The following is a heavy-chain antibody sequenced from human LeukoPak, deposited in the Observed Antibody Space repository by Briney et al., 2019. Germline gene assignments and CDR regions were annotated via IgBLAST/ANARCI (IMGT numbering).Heavy chain of an antibody. Sequence: SETLSLTCTVSGGSISSYYWSWIRQPPGKGLEWIGYIYYSGSTNYSPSLKSRLTISVDTSKNQFSLKLSSVSAADTAVYYCARTYGSSGLGYFDLWGRGTLVTVSS. V-gene: IGHV4-59*01. D-gene: IGHD6-13*01. CDR2: IYYSGST. J-gene: IGHJ2*01. CDR3: ARTYGSSGLGYFDL. CDR1: GGSISSYY.